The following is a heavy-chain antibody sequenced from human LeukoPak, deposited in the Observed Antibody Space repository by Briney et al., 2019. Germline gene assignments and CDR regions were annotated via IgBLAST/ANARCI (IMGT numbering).Heavy chain of an antibody. J-gene: IGHJ4*02. CDR2: IKQGGSEK. CDR1: GFTFSSFR. Sequence: GGSLRLSSAASGFTFSSFRMSCVPQAREKGVEWVPNIKQGGSEKYSMGSVKGRFTISRDNAKNSLYLQMNSLRAADTAVYYCVKGVYWGQGTLVTVSS. CDR3: VKGVY. V-gene: IGHV3-7*01. D-gene: IGHD3-10*01.